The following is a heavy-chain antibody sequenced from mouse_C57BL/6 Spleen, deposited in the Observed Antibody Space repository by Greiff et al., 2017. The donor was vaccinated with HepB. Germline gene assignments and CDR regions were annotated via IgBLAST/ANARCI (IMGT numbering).Heavy chain of an antibody. CDR2: IDPSDSYT. D-gene: IGHD4-1*01. V-gene: IGHV1-50*01. CDR3: ARLGTGTGYYFDY. J-gene: IGHJ2*01. CDR1: GYTFTSYW. Sequence: VQLQQSGAELVKPGASVKLSCKASGYTFTSYWMQWVKQRPGQGLEWIGEIDPSDSYTNYNQKFKGKATLTVDTSSSTAYMQLSSLTSEDSAVYYCARLGTGTGYYFDYWGQGTTLTVSS.